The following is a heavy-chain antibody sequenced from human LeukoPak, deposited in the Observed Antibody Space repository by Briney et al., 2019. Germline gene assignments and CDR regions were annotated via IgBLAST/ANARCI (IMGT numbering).Heavy chain of an antibody. CDR1: GFTFSSYG. V-gene: IGHV3-30*02. CDR3: AKEAYYYDSSGYEDAFDI. CDR2: IRYDGSNK. Sequence: GGSLRLSCAASGFTFSSYGMHWIRQAPGKGLEWVAFIRYDGSNKYYADSVKGRFTISRDNSKNTLYLQMNSLRAEDTAVYYCAKEAYYYDSSGYEDAFDIWGQGTMVTVSS. D-gene: IGHD3-22*01. J-gene: IGHJ3*02.